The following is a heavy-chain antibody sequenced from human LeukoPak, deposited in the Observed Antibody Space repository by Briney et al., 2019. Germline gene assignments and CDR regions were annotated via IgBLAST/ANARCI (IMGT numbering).Heavy chain of an antibody. J-gene: IGHJ3*02. CDR1: RFTVSSNY. CDR2: IYSGGST. V-gene: IGHV3-53*01. CDR3: ARDRCSSTSRYEAGAFDI. D-gene: IGHD2-2*01. Sequence: GGSLRLSCAASRFTVSSNYMSWVRQAPGKGLEWVSVIYSGGSTYYADSVKGRFTISRDNSKNTLYLRMNSLRAEDTAVYYCARDRCSSTSRYEAGAFDIWGQGTMVTVSS.